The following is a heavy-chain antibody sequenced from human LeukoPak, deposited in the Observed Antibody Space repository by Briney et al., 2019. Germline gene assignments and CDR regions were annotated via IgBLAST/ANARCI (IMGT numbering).Heavy chain of an antibody. J-gene: IGHJ5*02. Sequence: GGSLRLSCAASGFTFSSYGMHWVRQAPGKGLEWVAVIPYDGSNKYYADSVKGRFTISRDNSKNTLYLQMNSLRAEDTAVYYCAKGSGWYVSWGQGTLVTVSS. CDR1: GFTFSSYG. V-gene: IGHV3-30*18. D-gene: IGHD6-19*01. CDR3: AKGSGWYVS. CDR2: IPYDGSNK.